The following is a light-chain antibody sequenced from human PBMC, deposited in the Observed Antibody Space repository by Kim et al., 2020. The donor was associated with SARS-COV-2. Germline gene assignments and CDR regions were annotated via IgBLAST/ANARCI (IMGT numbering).Light chain of an antibody. J-gene: IGKJ1*01. V-gene: IGKV1D-8*02. Sequence: AIWMTQSPSLLSASTGDRVTISCRVSQGISSYLAWYQQKPGKAPELLIYAASTLRSGVPSRFSGSGSGTDFTLTISCLQSEDFATYYCQQYYGMPRTFGQGTKVDI. CDR2: AAS. CDR1: QGISSY. CDR3: QQYYGMPRT.